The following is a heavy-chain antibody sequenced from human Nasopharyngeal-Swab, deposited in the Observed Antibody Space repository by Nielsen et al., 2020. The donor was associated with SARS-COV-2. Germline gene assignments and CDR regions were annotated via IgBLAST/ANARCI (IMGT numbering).Heavy chain of an antibody. Sequence: GESLKISCAASGFGFSNYAMHWVRQAPGKGLEWVAVIAYDGRNKYYADSVKGRFTISRDNAKNSLYLQMNSLRVEDTAVYYCARDSISADLSDYWGQGTLVTVSS. CDR3: ARDSISADLSDY. CDR1: GFGFSNYA. J-gene: IGHJ4*02. V-gene: IGHV3-30-3*01. D-gene: IGHD2/OR15-2a*01. CDR2: IAYDGRNK.